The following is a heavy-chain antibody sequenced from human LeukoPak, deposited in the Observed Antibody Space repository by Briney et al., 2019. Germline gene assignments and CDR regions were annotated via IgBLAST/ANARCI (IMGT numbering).Heavy chain of an antibody. CDR1: GFTFDDYA. D-gene: IGHD1-26*01. CDR2: ISGSGGST. J-gene: IGHJ5*02. CDR3: AKDRRYSGSVRWFDP. V-gene: IGHV3-23*01. Sequence: PGGSLRLSCAASGFTFDDYAMHWVRQAPGKGLEWVSAISGSGGSTYYADSVKGRFTISRDNSKNTLYLQMNSLRAEDTAVYYCAKDRRYSGSVRWFDPWGQGTLVTVSS.